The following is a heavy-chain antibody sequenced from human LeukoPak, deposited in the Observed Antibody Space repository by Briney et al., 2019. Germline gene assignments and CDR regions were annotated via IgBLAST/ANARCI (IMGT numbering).Heavy chain of an antibody. CDR2: ISSNSNYI. J-gene: IGHJ4*01. D-gene: IGHD1-26*01. CDR3: ARDLGGSYFDC. Sequence: GGSLRLSCAASGFTFTTYWMNWVRQAPGKGLEWVSSISSNSNYISYTDSVKARFTISRDNAKNSLYLQMNSLSAEDTAVYYCARDLGGSYFDCWGHGTLVTVSS. CDR1: GFTFTTYW. V-gene: IGHV3-21*01.